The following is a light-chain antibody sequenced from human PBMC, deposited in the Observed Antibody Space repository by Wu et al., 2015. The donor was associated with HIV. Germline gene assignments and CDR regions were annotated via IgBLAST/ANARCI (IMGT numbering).Light chain of an antibody. CDR1: QTISSW. CDR2: KAS. CDR3: QQYNSYPWT. J-gene: IGKJ1*01. V-gene: IGKV1-5*03. Sequence: DIQMTQSPSTLSASVGDRLTITCRASQTISSWLAWYQQKSGKAPKLLIYKASTLESGVPSRFSGSGSGTEFTLTINSLQPDDFATYYCQQYNSYPWTFGQGTKVEIK.